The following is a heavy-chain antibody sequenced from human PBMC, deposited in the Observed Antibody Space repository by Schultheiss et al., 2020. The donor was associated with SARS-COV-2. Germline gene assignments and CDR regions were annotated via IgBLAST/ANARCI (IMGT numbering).Heavy chain of an antibody. V-gene: IGHV3-30*01. Sequence: GGSLRLSCAASGFTFSTYAMYWVRQSPGKGLEWVAVISYDVSSKYYADSVTGRFTISRDNSKNTVYMQMNSLRVEDTAVYYCATNVVVTAQNYYYYYMDVWGKGTTVTVSS. CDR1: GFTFSTYA. J-gene: IGHJ6*03. CDR2: ISYDVSSK. D-gene: IGHD2-21*02. CDR3: ATNVVVTAQNYYYYYMDV.